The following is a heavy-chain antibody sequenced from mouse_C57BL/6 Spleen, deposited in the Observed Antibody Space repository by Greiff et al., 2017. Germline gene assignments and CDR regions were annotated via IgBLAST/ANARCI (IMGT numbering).Heavy chain of an antibody. D-gene: IGHD2-1*01. V-gene: IGHV3-6*01. J-gene: IGHJ2*01. CDR3: ARGGGNIDY. CDR1: GYSITSGYY. Sequence: EVHLVESGPGLVKPSQSLSLSCSVTGYSITSGYYWNWIRQFPGNKLEWMGYISYDGSNNYNQTLKNRISITRDTSKNQFFLKLNSVTTEDTATYDCARGGGNIDYGGQGTTLTVST. CDR2: ISYDGSN.